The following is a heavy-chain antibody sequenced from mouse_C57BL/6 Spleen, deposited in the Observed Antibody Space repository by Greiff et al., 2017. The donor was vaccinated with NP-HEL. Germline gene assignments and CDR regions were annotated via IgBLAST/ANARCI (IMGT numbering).Heavy chain of an antibody. Sequence: QVQLQQSGAELVRPGSSVKLSCKASGYTFTSYWMHWVKQRPIQGLEWIGNIDPSDSETNYNQKFKDKATLTVDKSSSPAYMQLSSLTSEDSAVYSCARSLSITTVVADYWGQGTTLTVSS. J-gene: IGHJ2*01. V-gene: IGHV1-52*01. D-gene: IGHD1-1*01. CDR3: ARSLSITTVVADY. CDR2: IDPSDSET. CDR1: GYTFTSYW.